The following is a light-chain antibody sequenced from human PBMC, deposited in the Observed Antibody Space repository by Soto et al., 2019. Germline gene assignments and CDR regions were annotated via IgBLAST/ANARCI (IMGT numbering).Light chain of an antibody. CDR2: RAS. J-gene: IGKJ3*01. V-gene: IGKV1-5*03. Sequence: IQMTQSPSYLSASVGDRVTITCRASPIINTWLAWYQQKPGKAPKLVIYRASNLVNGVPSRFSGSGSGTEFTLTISSLQPDDFSIYYCQQYETYSGTFGPGTKVDL. CDR1: PIINTW. CDR3: QQYETYSGT.